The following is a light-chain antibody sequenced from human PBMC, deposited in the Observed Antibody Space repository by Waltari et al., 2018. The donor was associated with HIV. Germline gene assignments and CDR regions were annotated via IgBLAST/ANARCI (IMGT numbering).Light chain of an antibody. CDR2: DVS. Sequence: QSALTQPASVSGSPGQSITISCTGTSSDVGGYNYVSWYQQHSGKGPKLIIYDVSNRPSGVSNRCSGAKSGNTASLTISGLQAEDEADYYGCSYTSTSSFVMFGGGTKLTVV. CDR3: CSYTSTSSFVM. V-gene: IGLV2-14*01. CDR1: SSDVGGYNY. J-gene: IGLJ3*02.